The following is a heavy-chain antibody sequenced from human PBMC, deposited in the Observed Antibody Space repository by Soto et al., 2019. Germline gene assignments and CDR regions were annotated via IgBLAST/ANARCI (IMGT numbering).Heavy chain of an antibody. D-gene: IGHD6-19*01. V-gene: IGHV4-59*01. J-gene: IGHJ5*02. Sequence: TSETLSLTCTVSGGSISSYYWSWIRQPPGKGLEWIGYIYYSGSTNYNPSLKSRVTISVDTSKNQFSLKLSSVTAADTAVYYCARGSWSSGWYFWFDPWGQGTLVTVSS. CDR2: IYYSGST. CDR1: GGSISSYY. CDR3: ARGSWSSGWYFWFDP.